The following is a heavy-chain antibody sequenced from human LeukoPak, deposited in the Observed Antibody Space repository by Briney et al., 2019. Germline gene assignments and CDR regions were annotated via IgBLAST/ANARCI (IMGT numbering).Heavy chain of an antibody. CDR2: ISSSSSYI. V-gene: IGHV3-21*01. CDR3: ASFRYSSSSPGGY. J-gene: IGHJ4*02. CDR1: GFTFSSYS. Sequence: GGSLRLSCAASGFTFSSYSMNWVRQAPGKGLEWVSSISSSSSYIYYADSVKGRFTISRDNAKNSLYLQMNSLRAEDTAVYYCASFRYSSSSPGGYWGQGTLVTVSS. D-gene: IGHD6-6*01.